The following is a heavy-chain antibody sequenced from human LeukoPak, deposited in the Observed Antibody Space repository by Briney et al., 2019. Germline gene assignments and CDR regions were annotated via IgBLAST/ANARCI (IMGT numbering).Heavy chain of an antibody. J-gene: IGHJ4*02. CDR2: IYYSGST. Sequence: PSETLSLTCTVSGGSISSSSYYWGWIRQPPGKGLEWIGSIYYSGSTYYNPSLKSRVTISVDTSKNQFSLKLSSVTAADTAVYYCARDSPDAGTFDYWGQGTLVTVSS. CDR3: ARDSPDAGTFDY. CDR1: GGSISSSSYY. V-gene: IGHV4-39*07. D-gene: IGHD6-13*01.